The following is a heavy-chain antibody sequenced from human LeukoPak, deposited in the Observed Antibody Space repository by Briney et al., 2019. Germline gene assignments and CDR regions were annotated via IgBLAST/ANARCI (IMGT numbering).Heavy chain of an antibody. CDR1: GFTFSDYF. Sequence: GGSLRLSCAASGFTFSDYFMSWIRQAPGKGLEWVANIKQDGSEKYYVDSVKGRFTISRDNAKNSLYLQMNSLRAEDTAVYYCARDYYDSSGYRFDYWGQGTLVTVSS. CDR2: IKQDGSEK. J-gene: IGHJ4*02. CDR3: ARDYYDSSGYRFDY. V-gene: IGHV3-7*01. D-gene: IGHD3-22*01.